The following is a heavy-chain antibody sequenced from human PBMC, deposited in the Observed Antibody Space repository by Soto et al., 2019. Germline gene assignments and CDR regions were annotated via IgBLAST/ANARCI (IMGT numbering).Heavy chain of an antibody. Sequence: QVQLVQSGAEVKKPGASVKVSCKASGYTFTSYAMHWVRQAPGQRLEWMGWINAGNGNTKYSQKFQGRVTITRDTSASTAYMELSSLRSEDTAVYYCARVIRCDYSEVSFDIWGQGTMVTVSS. CDR3: ARVIRCDYSEVSFDI. CDR1: GYTFTSYA. D-gene: IGHD4-17*01. J-gene: IGHJ3*02. CDR2: INAGNGNT. V-gene: IGHV1-3*01.